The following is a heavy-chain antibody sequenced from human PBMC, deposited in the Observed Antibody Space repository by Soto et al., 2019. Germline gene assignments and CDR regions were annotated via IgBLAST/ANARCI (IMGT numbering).Heavy chain of an antibody. J-gene: IGHJ3*01. CDR1: GFSFSSHW. CDR3: ARGDYYDTNGPFSDAFDV. V-gene: IGHV3-7*04. D-gene: IGHD3-22*01. Sequence: GGSLRLSCAASGFSFSSHWMSWVRQVPGKGLEWVANIKPDGSEGYYVDSAKGRFTLSRDNTRNSLYLQMNALRADDTAVYYCARGDYYDTNGPFSDAFDVWGQGTMVTVSS. CDR2: IKPDGSEG.